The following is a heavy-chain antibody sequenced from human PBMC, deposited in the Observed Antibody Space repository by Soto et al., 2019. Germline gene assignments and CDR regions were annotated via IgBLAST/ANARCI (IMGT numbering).Heavy chain of an antibody. CDR3: ARRPREPDAFDI. J-gene: IGHJ3*02. Sequence: QVQLQESGPGLVKPSGTLSLTCAVSGGSISSSNWWSWVRQPPGKGLEWIGEIYHSGSTNYNPSLKSRXXIXVXXSKNQFSLKLSSVTAADTAGYYCARRPREPDAFDIWGQGTMVTVSS. V-gene: IGHV4-4*02. D-gene: IGHD1-1*01. CDR1: GGSISSSNW. CDR2: IYHSGST.